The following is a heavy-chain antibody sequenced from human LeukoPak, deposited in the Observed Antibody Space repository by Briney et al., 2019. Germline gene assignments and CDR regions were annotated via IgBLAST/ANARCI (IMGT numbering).Heavy chain of an antibody. CDR3: ARDNTMVRGVIITYYYYYYGMDV. Sequence: ASVKVSCKASGYTLINYGLSWVRQAPAQGLEWMGWISAYKGKTNYAQKGQGRVTMTTDTSTSTADMELRSLRSDDTAVYYCARDNTMVRGVIITYYYYYYGMDVWGQGTTVTVSS. CDR1: GYTLINYG. J-gene: IGHJ6*02. D-gene: IGHD3-10*01. CDR2: ISAYKGKT. V-gene: IGHV1-18*01.